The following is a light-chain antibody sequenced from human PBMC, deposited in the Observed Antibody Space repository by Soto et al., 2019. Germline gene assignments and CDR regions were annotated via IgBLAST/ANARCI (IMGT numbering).Light chain of an antibody. CDR2: EVS. V-gene: IGLV2-23*02. CDR1: SSDVGSYNL. J-gene: IGLJ2*01. CDR3: CSYAGSSTFLV. Sequence: QSVLTQPASVSGSPGQAITISCTGTSSDVGSYNLVSWYQQHPGKAPKLMIYEVSKRPSGVSNRFSGSKSGNTASLTISELQAEDEADYYCCSYAGSSTFLVFGGGTKVTVL.